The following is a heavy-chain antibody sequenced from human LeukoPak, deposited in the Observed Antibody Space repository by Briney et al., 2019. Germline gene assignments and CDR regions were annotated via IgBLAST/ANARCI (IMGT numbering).Heavy chain of an antibody. CDR2: IYYSGST. CDR1: GGSISNGDHY. Sequence: SETLSLTCTVSGGSISNGDHYWSWIRQPPGKGLEWIGYIYYSGSTNYNPSLKSRVTISVDTSKNQFSLKLSSVTAADTAVYYCARAKRGTIFGVVIWDYWGQGTLVTVSS. CDR3: ARAKRGTIFGVVIWDY. D-gene: IGHD3-3*01. V-gene: IGHV4-61*08. J-gene: IGHJ4*02.